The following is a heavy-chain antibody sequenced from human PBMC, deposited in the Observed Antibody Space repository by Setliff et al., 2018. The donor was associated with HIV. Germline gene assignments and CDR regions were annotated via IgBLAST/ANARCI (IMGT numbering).Heavy chain of an antibody. D-gene: IGHD2-2*01. Sequence: PSETLSLTCAVYGESLSDYYWSWIRQPPGKVLEWIGEINHNKSSDYNPSLKSRVTMSVDTSKNQFSLKVKSLTAADTAVYYCASQKKSSSWSSNDYWDQGTLVTVSS. CDR3: ASQKKSSSWSSNDY. CDR1: GESLSDYY. J-gene: IGHJ4*02. V-gene: IGHV4-34*01. CDR2: INHNKSS.